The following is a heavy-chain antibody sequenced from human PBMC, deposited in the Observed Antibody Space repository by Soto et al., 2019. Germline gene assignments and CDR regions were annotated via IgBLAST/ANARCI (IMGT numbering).Heavy chain of an antibody. CDR3: TTPFPSKCGFGLH. V-gene: IGHV3-15*01. CDR2: IKSKTDGGTT. Sequence: PEGSLILSCAASGLTFSNAGMNWVLQAPGKGLEWVGRIKSKTDGGTTDYAAPVKGRFTISRDDSKNTLYLQMTSLKTEDTALYYCTTPFPSKCGFGLHWGQGSLGSVSS. J-gene: IGHJ4*02. D-gene: IGHD5-18*01. CDR1: GLTFSNAG.